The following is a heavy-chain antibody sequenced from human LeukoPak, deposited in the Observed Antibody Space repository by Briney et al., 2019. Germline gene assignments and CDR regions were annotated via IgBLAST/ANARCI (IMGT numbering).Heavy chain of an antibody. V-gene: IGHV5-51*01. D-gene: IGHD3-22*01. CDR2: IYPADSNT. Sequence: GQPLTISCPASSYSSTSDWIGWVREMPGRHLERMWIIYPADSNTRSTTTLQRHVTISADKSISTAYLQWSRLKASDTAMYYRARQGYHYDSLGYYFDYWGQGALVTVSP. CDR1: SYSSTSDW. J-gene: IGHJ4*02. CDR3: ARQGYHYDSLGYYFDY.